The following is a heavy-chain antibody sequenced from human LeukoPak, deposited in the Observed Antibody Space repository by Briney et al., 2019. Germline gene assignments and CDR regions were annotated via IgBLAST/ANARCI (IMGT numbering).Heavy chain of an antibody. V-gene: IGHV1-8*02. CDR2: MNPNSGNT. CDR1: GYTFTSYD. D-gene: IGHD3-10*01. Sequence: ASVKVSCKASGYTFTSYDINWVRQATGQGLEWMGWMNPNSGNTGYAQKLQGRVTMTTDTSTSTAYMELRSLRSDDTAVYYCARENYYGSGSLPDYWGQGTLVTVSS. J-gene: IGHJ4*02. CDR3: ARENYYGSGSLPDY.